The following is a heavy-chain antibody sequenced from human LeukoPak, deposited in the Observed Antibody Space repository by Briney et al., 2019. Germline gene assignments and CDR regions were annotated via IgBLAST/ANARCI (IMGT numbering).Heavy chain of an antibody. V-gene: IGHV4-61*02. J-gene: IGHJ6*03. D-gene: IGHD3-9*01. Sequence: SETLSLTCTVSGDSISSDTYYWSWIRQPAGKGLEWIGRIYSSGSTNYNPSLKSRVTMSVDTSKNQFSLRLSSVTAADTAVYYCARGIITRLTAYYYYYMDVWGKGTTVTVSS. CDR1: GDSISSDTYY. CDR2: IYSSGST. CDR3: ARGIITRLTAYYYYYMDV.